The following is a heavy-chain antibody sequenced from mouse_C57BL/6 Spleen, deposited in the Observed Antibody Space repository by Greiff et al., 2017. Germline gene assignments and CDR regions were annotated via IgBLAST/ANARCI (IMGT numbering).Heavy chain of an antibody. CDR3: ARRSSYWYFDV. D-gene: IGHD1-1*01. CDR2: ISNGGGST. V-gene: IGHV5-12*01. CDR1: GFTFSDYY. J-gene: IGHJ1*03. Sequence: EVHLVESGGGLVQTGGSLKLSCAASGFTFSDYYMYWVRQTPEKRLEWVAYISNGGGSTYYPDTVKGRFTISRDNAKNTLYLQMSRLKSEDAAMYYCARRSSYWYFDVWGTGTTVTVSS.